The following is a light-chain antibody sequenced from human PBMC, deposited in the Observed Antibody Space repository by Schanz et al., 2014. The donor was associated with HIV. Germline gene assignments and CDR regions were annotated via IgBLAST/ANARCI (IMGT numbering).Light chain of an antibody. Sequence: VMTQSPDSLAVGLGERARITCKSRQKILYRGKEKNYLAWYQQKPGQPPRLLIYWASTREAGVPDRFSGSGSGTDFTLTIGNLQADDVAVNYCQQYYTTPRTFGVGT. V-gene: IGKV4-1*01. CDR3: QQYYTTPRT. CDR2: WAS. J-gene: IGKJ3*01. CDR1: QKILYRGKEKNY.